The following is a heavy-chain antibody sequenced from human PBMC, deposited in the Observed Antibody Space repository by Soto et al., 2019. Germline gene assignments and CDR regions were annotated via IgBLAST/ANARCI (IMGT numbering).Heavy chain of an antibody. Sequence: SDTLSLTCTVSGGSISSYYWSWIRQPPGKGLEWIGYIYYSGSTNYNPSLKSRVTISVDTSKSQFSLKLSSVTAADTAVYYCARDRLDYFDYWGQGTPVTVSS. J-gene: IGHJ4*02. CDR1: GGSISSYY. CDR2: IYYSGST. D-gene: IGHD2-21*01. V-gene: IGHV4-59*01. CDR3: ARDRLDYFDY.